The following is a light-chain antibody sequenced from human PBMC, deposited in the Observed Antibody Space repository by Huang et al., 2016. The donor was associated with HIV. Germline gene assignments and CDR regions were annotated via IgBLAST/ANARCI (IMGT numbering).Light chain of an antibody. CDR1: QSVSSN. Sequence: EIVMTQSPATLSVSPGERATLSCGASQSVSSNLVWYQQKPGQAPRLLMYGAYTRATGIPARCSGSGSGTEFTLTISSLQSEDVAGYYCQQYNSWPWTFGQGTKVEIK. CDR2: GAY. CDR3: QQYNSWPWT. V-gene: IGKV3-15*01. J-gene: IGKJ1*01.